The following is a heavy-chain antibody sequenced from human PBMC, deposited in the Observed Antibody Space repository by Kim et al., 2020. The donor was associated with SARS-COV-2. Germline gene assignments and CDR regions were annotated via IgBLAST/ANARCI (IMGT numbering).Heavy chain of an antibody. CDR3: AREYAAAGTHSFDY. Sequence: QKFQGRVKITADESTSTAYMELSSLRSEDTAVYYCAREYAAAGTHSFDYWGQGTLVTVSS. D-gene: IGHD6-13*01. V-gene: IGHV1-69*01. J-gene: IGHJ4*02.